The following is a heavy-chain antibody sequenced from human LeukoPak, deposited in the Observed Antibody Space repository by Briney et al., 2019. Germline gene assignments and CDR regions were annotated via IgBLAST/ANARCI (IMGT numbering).Heavy chain of an antibody. CDR3: ARDPPSGSGYYPDY. J-gene: IGHJ4*02. V-gene: IGHV1-2*06. Sequence: GASVKVSCKASGYTFTGYYMHWVRQAPGQGLEWMGRINPNSGGTNYAQKFQGRVTMTRDTSISTAYMELSRLRSDDTAVYYCARDPPSGSGYYPDYWGQGTLVTVSS. CDR1: GYTFTGYY. D-gene: IGHD3-22*01. CDR2: INPNSGGT.